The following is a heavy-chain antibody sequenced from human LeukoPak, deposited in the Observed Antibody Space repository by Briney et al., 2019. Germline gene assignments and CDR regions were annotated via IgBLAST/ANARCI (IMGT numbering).Heavy chain of an antibody. V-gene: IGHV1-46*01. D-gene: IGHD6-13*01. CDR2: INPSGGST. CDR1: GYTFTSYY. Sequence: ASVTVSCKSSGYTFTSYYMHLVRQAPGQGLEWVGIINPSGGSTSYEQKFQGRVTMTRDTDTSTVYMELSSLRSEDTAVYYCVLVGDSSPPPWGQGTLVTVSS. J-gene: IGHJ5*02. CDR3: VLVGDSSPPP.